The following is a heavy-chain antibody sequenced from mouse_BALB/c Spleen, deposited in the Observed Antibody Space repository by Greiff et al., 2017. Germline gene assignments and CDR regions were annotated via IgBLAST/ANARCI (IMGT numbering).Heavy chain of an antibody. D-gene: IGHD4-1*01. J-gene: IGHJ4*01. V-gene: IGHV14-4*02. CDR1: GFNIKDYY. CDR3: NARTGTSDYAIDY. CDR2: IDPENGDT. Sequence: EVQLQQSGAELVRSGASVKLSCTASGFNIKDYYMHWVKQRPEQGLEWIGWIDPENGDTEYAPKFQGKATMTADTSSNTAYLQLSSLTSEDTAVYYCNARTGTSDYAIDYWGQGTSVTVSS.